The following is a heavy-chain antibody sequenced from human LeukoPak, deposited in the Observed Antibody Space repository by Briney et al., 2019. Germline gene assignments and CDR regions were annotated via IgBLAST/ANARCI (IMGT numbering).Heavy chain of an antibody. Sequence: GRSLRLSCAASGFTFSSYGMHWVRQAPGKGLEWVAVISYDGSNKYYADSVKGRFTISRDNSKNTLYLQMNSLRAEDTAVYYCAREERGHLVGYWGQGTLVTVSS. CDR2: ISYDGSNK. CDR3: AREERGHLVGY. CDR1: GFTFSSYG. V-gene: IGHV3-30*03. J-gene: IGHJ4*02. D-gene: IGHD6-6*01.